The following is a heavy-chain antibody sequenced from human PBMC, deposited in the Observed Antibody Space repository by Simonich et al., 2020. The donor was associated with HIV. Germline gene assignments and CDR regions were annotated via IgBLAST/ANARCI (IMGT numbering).Heavy chain of an antibody. CDR2: INAYNSNT. D-gene: IGHD6-13*01. CDR1: GYTFTCYG. J-gene: IGHJ1*01. CDR3: EASSSGYFQH. V-gene: IGHV1-18*01. Sequence: QVQMVPSVAEVKKPGASVKVSCKASGYTFTCYGISWVRPAPVQGLEWLGMINAYNSNTNDAQKRQGRVTMTTDTSTSTAYMELRSLRSDDTAVYYCEASSSGYFQHWGQGTLVTVSS.